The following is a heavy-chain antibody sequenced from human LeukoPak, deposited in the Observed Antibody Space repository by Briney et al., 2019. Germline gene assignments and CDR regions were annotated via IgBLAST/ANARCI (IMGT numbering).Heavy chain of an antibody. D-gene: IGHD1-26*01. J-gene: IGHJ4*02. CDR3: AKDLGGGSSYYFDY. CDR1: GFTFSNYW. Sequence: GSLRLSCAASGFTFSNYWMTWVRQAPGKGLEWVANMNQDGSGKYYMDSVKGRFAISRDNAKNSLYLQMNSLRAEDTAVYYCAKDLGGGSSYYFDYWGQGTLVTVSS. V-gene: IGHV3-7*01. CDR2: MNQDGSGK.